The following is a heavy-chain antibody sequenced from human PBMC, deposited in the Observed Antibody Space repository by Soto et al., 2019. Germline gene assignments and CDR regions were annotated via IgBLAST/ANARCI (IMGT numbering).Heavy chain of an antibody. CDR1: GFTFSSYA. J-gene: IGHJ4*02. V-gene: IGHV3-23*01. D-gene: IGHD6-19*01. CDR2: ISGSGGST. Sequence: EVQLLESGGGLVQPGGSLRLSCAASGFTFSSYAMSWVRQAPGKGLEWVSAISGSGGSTYYADSVKGRFTISRDNSKNTLYLQMNSLRAEETAVYSCAKLGQWLVPIDYWGQGTLVTVSS. CDR3: AKLGQWLVPIDY.